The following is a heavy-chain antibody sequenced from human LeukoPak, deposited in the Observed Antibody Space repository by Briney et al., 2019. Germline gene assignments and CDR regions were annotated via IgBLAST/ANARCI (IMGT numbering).Heavy chain of an antibody. J-gene: IGHJ4*02. CDR2: VYTDGGNK. V-gene: IGHV3-33*01. CDR1: GFIFSDFR. D-gene: IGHD3-16*01. Sequence: GGSLRLSCAASGFIFSDFRVHWVRQAPGKGLEWVAVVYTDGGNKYYADSVAERFTVSRDNSKNTLYLQMSSLRSVDTAIYISARAGFGPHAFDYWGQGVLVNVSS. CDR3: ARAGFGPHAFDY.